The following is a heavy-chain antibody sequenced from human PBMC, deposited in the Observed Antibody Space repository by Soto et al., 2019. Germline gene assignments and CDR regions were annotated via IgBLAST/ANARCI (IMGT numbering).Heavy chain of an antibody. Sequence: GGSLRLSCAASGFTFSNAWMNWVRQAPGKGLEWVGRIKSKTDGGTTDYAAPVKGRITISRDDSKNTLYLQMNSLKIEDTAVYYCTTDPTIILRLGEFSLRPPPVDYWGQGTLVTVSA. J-gene: IGHJ4*02. CDR2: IKSKTDGGTT. CDR1: GFTFSNAW. D-gene: IGHD3-16*02. V-gene: IGHV3-15*07. CDR3: TTDPTIILRLGEFSLRPPPVDY.